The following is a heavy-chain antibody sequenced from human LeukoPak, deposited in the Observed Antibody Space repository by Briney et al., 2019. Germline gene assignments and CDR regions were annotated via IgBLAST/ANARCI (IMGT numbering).Heavy chain of an antibody. D-gene: IGHD3-22*01. CDR3: ARHFGYDDSSDYQGVTDH. CDR2: INHSGNT. Sequence: SETLSLTCAVYGGSFSGYYWSWIRQPPGKGLEWIGEINHSGNTNYNSSLKSRLTISVDTSKTQFSLELSSVTAADTAVYYCARHFGYDDSSDYQGVTDHWGQGSLVTVSS. J-gene: IGHJ4*02. CDR1: GGSFSGYY. V-gene: IGHV4-34*01.